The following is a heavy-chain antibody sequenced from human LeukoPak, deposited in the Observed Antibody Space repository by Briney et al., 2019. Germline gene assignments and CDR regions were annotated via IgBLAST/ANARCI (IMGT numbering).Heavy chain of an antibody. CDR1: GGSISSGGYY. CDR3: ARARSSSWYGAGDAFDI. V-gene: IGHV4-31*03. D-gene: IGHD6-13*01. J-gene: IGHJ3*02. Sequence: SQTLSLTCTVSGGSISSGGYYWSWIRQHPGKGLEWIGYIYYSGSTYYNPSLKSRVTISVDTSKNQFSLKLSSVTAADTAVYYCARARSSSWYGAGDAFDIWGQGTMVTVSS. CDR2: IYYSGST.